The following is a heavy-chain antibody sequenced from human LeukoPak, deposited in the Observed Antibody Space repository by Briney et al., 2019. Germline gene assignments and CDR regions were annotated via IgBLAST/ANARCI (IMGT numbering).Heavy chain of an antibody. D-gene: IGHD3-10*01. V-gene: IGHV3-21*01. CDR1: GFIFSSHH. Sequence: GGSLRLSCAASGFIFSSHHMHWVRQPPGKGLEWVSSISYDDSFIYYGNSMKGRFTISRDNANNLLYLQMNSLRAEDTAVYYCARGTAGSPLDFDHWGQGIPVTVSS. CDR2: ISYDDSFI. CDR3: ARGTAGSPLDFDH. J-gene: IGHJ4*02.